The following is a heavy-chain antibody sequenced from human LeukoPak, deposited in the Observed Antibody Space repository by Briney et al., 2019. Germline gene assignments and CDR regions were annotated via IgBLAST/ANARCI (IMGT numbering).Heavy chain of an antibody. J-gene: IGHJ3*02. D-gene: IGHD2-8*02. Sequence: PGGSLRLSCAASGFTVSLYYMTWVRQAPGKGLEWVSVIYIGGPTYYADSVKGRFTISRDNSKNTVYLQMNSLRGEDTAVYFCARGWVVATGGFDMWGQGTMVTVSS. V-gene: IGHV3-53*01. CDR2: IYIGGPT. CDR3: ARGWVVATGGFDM. CDR1: GFTVSLYY.